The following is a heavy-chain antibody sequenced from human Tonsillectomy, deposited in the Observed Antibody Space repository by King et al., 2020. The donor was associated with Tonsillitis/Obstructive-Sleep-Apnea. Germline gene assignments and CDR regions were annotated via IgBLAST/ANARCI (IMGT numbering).Heavy chain of an antibody. J-gene: IGHJ3*02. Sequence: QVQLQQWGAGLLKPSETLSLTCAVYGGSFSGYYWSWIRQPPGKGLEWIGEINHSGSTNYNPSLRSRVTISVDTSKNQFSLKLSSVTAADTAVYYCARFPSHTGDIVVVPAATGAFDIWGQGTMVTVSS. D-gene: IGHD2-2*01. CDR3: ARFPSHTGDIVVVPAATGAFDI. V-gene: IGHV4-34*01. CDR1: GGSFSGYY. CDR2: INHSGST.